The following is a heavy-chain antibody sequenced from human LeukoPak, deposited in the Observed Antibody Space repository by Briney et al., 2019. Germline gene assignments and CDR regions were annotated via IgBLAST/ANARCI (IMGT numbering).Heavy chain of an antibody. Sequence: SVKVSCKASGYTFTSYAMNWVRQAPGQGLEWMGWINTNTGNPTYAQGFTGRFVFSLDTSVSTAYLQISSLKAEDTAVYYCAREPRKQPGYYYYGMDVWGQGTTVTVSS. CDR3: AREPRKQPGYYYYGMDV. CDR2: INTNTGNP. D-gene: IGHD1-14*01. V-gene: IGHV7-4-1*02. CDR1: GYTFTSYA. J-gene: IGHJ6*02.